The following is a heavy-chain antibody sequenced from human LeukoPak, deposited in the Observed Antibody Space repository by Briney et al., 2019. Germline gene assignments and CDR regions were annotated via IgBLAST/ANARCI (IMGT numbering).Heavy chain of an antibody. J-gene: IGHJ4*02. V-gene: IGHV3-23*01. Sequence: GGSLRLSCETSGFTFSNYAMSWVRQAPGKGLEWVSAISGSGSRTYYADSVKARFTVSRDNSKNNLYLQMHSLTVEDTAMYYCAKDYNAFDFWGQGTLVTVSS. CDR3: AKDYNAFDF. D-gene: IGHD1-1*01. CDR1: GFTFSNYA. CDR2: ISGSGSRT.